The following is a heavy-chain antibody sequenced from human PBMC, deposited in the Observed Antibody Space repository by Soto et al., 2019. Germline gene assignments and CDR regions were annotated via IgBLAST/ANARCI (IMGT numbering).Heavy chain of an antibody. CDR3: ARVFTYYYDSSGYDY. Sequence: GGSLRLSCAASGFTFSSYSMNWVRQAPGKGLEWVSSISSSSSYIYYADSVKGRFTISRDKAKNSLYLQMNSLGAEDTAVYYCARVFTYYYDSSGYDYWGQGTLVTVSS. V-gene: IGHV3-21*03. J-gene: IGHJ4*02. D-gene: IGHD3-22*01. CDR1: GFTFSSYS. CDR2: ISSSSSYI.